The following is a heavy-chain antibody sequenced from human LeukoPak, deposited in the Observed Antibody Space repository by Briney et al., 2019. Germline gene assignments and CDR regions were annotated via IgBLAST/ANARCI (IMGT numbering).Heavy chain of an antibody. CDR3: ASFEVSSSWYPHLDY. CDR2: IYYSVST. V-gene: IGHV4-31*03. J-gene: IGHJ4*02. CDR1: GASISSGGYY. Sequence: KPSQTLSLTCTVSGASISSGGYYWGWLRQHPGKGLEWIVNIYYSVSTYSNPSLTSRVTISVETSKNQFSLKLSSVTAADTAVYYCASFEVSSSWYPHLDYWGQGTLVTVSS. D-gene: IGHD6-13*01.